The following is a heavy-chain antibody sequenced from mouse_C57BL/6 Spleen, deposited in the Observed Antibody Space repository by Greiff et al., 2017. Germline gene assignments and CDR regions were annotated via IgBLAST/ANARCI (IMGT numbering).Heavy chain of an antibody. CDR3: ASGPPGYFDY. V-gene: IGHV5-17*01. Sequence: EVQLVESGGGLVKPGGSLKLSCAASGFTFSDYGMHWVRQAPEKGLEWVAYISSGSSTIYYADTVKGRFTISRDNAKNTLFLQMTSLRSEDTAMYYCASGPPGYFDYWGQGTTLTVSS. CDR2: ISSGSSTI. CDR1: GFTFSDYG. J-gene: IGHJ2*01.